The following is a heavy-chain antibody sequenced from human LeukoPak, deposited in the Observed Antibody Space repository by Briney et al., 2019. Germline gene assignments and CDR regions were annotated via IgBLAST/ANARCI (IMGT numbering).Heavy chain of an antibody. Sequence: PGGSLRLSCAASGFTFGSYGMGWVRQAPGKGLEWVATISGSGGTTYYADSVQGRFIISRGNSNNTLYLQMNSLRADDTGLYFCAKASAFYYDSSGYSAPFDHWGQGTLVIVSS. CDR2: ISGSGGTT. CDR3: AKASAFYYDSSGYSAPFDH. J-gene: IGHJ4*02. CDR1: GFTFGSYG. D-gene: IGHD3-22*01. V-gene: IGHV3-23*01.